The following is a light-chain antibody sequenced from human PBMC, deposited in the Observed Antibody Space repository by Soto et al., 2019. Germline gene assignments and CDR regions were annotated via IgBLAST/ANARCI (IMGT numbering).Light chain of an antibody. CDR3: MQALQTPPHT. Sequence: DIVMTQSPLSLPVTPGEPASISCSSSQSLLHSNGYNYLDWYLQKPGQSPQLLIYLGSNRASGVPGRLRGSGSGTDLTLKISRVEAEDVGVYNCMQALQTPPHTFGQGTKLEIK. CDR1: QSLLHSNGYNY. CDR2: LGS. V-gene: IGKV2-28*01. J-gene: IGKJ2*01.